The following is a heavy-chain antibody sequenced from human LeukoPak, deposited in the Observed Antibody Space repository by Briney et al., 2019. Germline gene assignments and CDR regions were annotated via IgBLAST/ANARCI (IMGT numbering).Heavy chain of an antibody. CDR3: AGDKLWFGGNYYYMDV. CDR2: INPNSGGT. CDR1: GYTFTGYY. Sequence: GASVKVSCKASGYTFTGYYMHWVRQASGQGLEWMGWINPNSGGTNYAQKFQGRVTMTRDTSISTAYMELSRLRSDDTAVYYCAGDKLWFGGNYYYMDVWGKGTRSPSP. J-gene: IGHJ6*03. D-gene: IGHD3-10*01. V-gene: IGHV1-2*02.